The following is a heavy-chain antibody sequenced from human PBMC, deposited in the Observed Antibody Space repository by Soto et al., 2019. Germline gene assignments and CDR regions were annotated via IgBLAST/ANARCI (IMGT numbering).Heavy chain of an antibody. CDR1: GASVSSASYY. Sequence: QLQLQESGPGLVKPSETLSLTCTVSGASVSSASYYWGWIRQPPGKGLDWIGSIHYSVNTYYNPSLKSRVTTFVDTSKIQFSPILPSVTAADTAVYYCSSRRRDDICNAASCYVTYWGQGTLVTLSS. CDR3: SSRRRDDICNAASCYVTY. V-gene: IGHV4-39*01. J-gene: IGHJ4*02. D-gene: IGHD2-2*01. CDR2: IHYSVNT.